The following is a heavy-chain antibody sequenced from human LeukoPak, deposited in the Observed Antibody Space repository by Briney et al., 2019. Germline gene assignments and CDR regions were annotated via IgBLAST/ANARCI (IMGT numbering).Heavy chain of an antibody. Sequence: ASVKVSCKVSGYTLTELSMHWVRQAPGKGLEWMGGFDPEDGETIYAQKFQGRVTMTEDTSTDTAYMELSSLRSEDTAVYYCATDQGLLWFGELFDYWGQGTLVTVSS. CDR1: GYTLTELS. CDR3: ATDQGLLWFGELFDY. CDR2: FDPEDGET. V-gene: IGHV1-24*01. D-gene: IGHD3-10*01. J-gene: IGHJ4*02.